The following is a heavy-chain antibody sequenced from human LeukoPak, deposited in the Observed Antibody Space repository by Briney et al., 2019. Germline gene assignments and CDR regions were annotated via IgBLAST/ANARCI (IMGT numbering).Heavy chain of an antibody. CDR3: ALVRGVIRPFDY. D-gene: IGHD3-10*01. Sequence: GGSLRLSCAASRFTFSSYWMSWVRQAPGKGLEWVATIKQDESEKYYVDSVGGRFTISRDNAKNSLYLQMNSLRAEDTAVYYCALVRGVIRPFDYWGQGTLVTVSS. CDR2: IKQDESEK. CDR1: RFTFSSYW. J-gene: IGHJ4*02. V-gene: IGHV3-7*01.